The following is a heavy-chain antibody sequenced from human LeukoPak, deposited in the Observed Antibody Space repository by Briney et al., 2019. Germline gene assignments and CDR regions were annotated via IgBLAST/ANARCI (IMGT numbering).Heavy chain of an antibody. CDR2: INHSGST. J-gene: IGHJ6*02. CDR1: GGSFSGYD. D-gene: IGHD2-2*01. Sequence: PSETLSLTCVVYGGSFSGYDWSWIRQPPGKGLEWIGEINHSGSTNYNPSLKSRVTISVDTSKNQFSLKLSSVTAADTAVYYCARDKIDIVVVPAANGYYYYYGMDVWGQGTTVTVSS. V-gene: IGHV4-34*01. CDR3: ARDKIDIVVVPAANGYYYYYGMDV.